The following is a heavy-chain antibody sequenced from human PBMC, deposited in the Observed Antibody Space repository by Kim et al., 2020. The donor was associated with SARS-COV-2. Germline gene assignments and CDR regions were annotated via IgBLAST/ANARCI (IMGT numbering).Heavy chain of an antibody. J-gene: IGHJ2*01. V-gene: IGHV7-4-1*02. CDR2: INTNTGNP. CDR1: GYTFTSYA. D-gene: IGHD3-3*01. CDR3: ARHPVSITIFGVVISYWYFHG. Sequence: ASVKVSCKASGYTFTSYAMNWVRQAPGQGLEWMGWINTNTGNPTYAQGFTGRFVFSLDTSVSTAYLQISSLKAEDTAVYYCARHPVSITIFGVVISYWYFHGWCRGTLVIVSS.